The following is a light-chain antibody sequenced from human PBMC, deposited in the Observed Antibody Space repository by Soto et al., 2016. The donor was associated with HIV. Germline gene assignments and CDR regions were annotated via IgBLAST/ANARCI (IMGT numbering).Light chain of an antibody. CDR2: FNG. Sequence: SYVLTQPPSLSVAPGNTATFTCGGYDIGSRAVHWYQQKTGPAPVLVVRFNGDRPSAIPERFSVSDSGNTAILTITKVEVGDEADYYCQVWDTASDWVFGGGTKLTVL. V-gene: IGLV3-21*01. CDR3: QVWDTASDWV. J-gene: IGLJ3*02. CDR1: DIGSRA.